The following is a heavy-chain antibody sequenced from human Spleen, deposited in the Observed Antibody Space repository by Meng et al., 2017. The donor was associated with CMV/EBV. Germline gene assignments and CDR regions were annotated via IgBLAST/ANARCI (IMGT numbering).Heavy chain of an antibody. J-gene: IGHJ5*02. Sequence: SETLSLTCSVSGGSIYSYYWSWIRQSPGKGLQWIGYIYYTGSTNYKPSLKSRVTLSLDTSKNHLSLELRSVTAADTAVYYCAREAHCTTTGCYGPNWFDPWGQGTLVTVSS. CDR3: AREAHCTTTGCYGPNWFDP. V-gene: IGHV4-59*01. CDR2: IYYTGST. D-gene: IGHD2-2*01. CDR1: GGSIYSYY.